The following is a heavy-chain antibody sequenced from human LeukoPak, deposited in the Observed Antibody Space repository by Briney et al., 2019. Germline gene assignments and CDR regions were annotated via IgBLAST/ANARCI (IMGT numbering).Heavy chain of an antibody. CDR1: GGSISSGGYS. V-gene: IGHV4-30-2*01. D-gene: IGHD6-13*01. J-gene: IGHJ4*02. Sequence: SQTLSLTCAVSGGSISSGGYSWSWIRQPPGKGLEWIGYIYHSGSTYYNPSLKSRVTISVDRSKNQFSLKLSSVTAADTAVYYCARERAVGQQLVIGYFDYWGQGTLVTVSS. CDR2: IYHSGST. CDR3: ARERAVGQQLVIGYFDY.